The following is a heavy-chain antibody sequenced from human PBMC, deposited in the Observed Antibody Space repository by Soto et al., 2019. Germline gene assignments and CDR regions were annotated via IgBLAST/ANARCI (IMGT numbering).Heavy chain of an antibody. Sequence: PGGSLRLSCAASGFTFSSYSMNWVRQAPGKGLGWVSSISSSSSYIYYADSVEGRFTISRDNAKNSLYLQMNSLRAEDTAVYYCARAPAQWPKGAYYYYGMDVWGQGTTVTVSS. D-gene: IGHD1-26*01. CDR1: GFTFSSYS. CDR2: ISSSSSYI. J-gene: IGHJ6*02. CDR3: ARAPAQWPKGAYYYYGMDV. V-gene: IGHV3-21*01.